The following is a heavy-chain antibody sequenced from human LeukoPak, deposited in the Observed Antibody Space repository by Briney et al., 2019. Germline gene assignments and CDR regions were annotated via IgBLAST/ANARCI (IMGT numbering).Heavy chain of an antibody. CDR1: GFTFSSYE. CDR3: VKPYSGSYYYPSYFDY. J-gene: IGHJ4*02. Sequence: GGSLRLSCAASGFTFSSYEMHWVRQAPGKGLEYVSAIRSDGVSTYYADSVKGRFTISRDNSKNTLYLQMTSLRAEETAVYYCVKPYSGSYYYPSYFDYWGQGTLVTVSS. V-gene: IGHV3-64D*06. D-gene: IGHD1-26*01. CDR2: IRSDGVST.